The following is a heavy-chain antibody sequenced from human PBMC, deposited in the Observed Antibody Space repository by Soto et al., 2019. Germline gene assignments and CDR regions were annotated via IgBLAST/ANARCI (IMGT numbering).Heavy chain of an antibody. D-gene: IGHD7-27*01. CDR1: GDNFNNYA. CDR2: LVPIFLTA. Sequence: QVQLVQSGTEVKKPGSSVKVSCQASGDNFNNYAINWVRQAPGQGLEWMGGLVPIFLTAKYAQKFQGRVTITADRSTSTAYMELSSLISEDTAVYYCTRGLGYSASWGQGTLVTVSS. J-gene: IGHJ4*02. CDR3: TRGLGYSAS. V-gene: IGHV1-69*06.